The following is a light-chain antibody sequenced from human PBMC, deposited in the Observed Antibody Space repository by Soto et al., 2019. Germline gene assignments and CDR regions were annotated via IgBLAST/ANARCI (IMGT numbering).Light chain of an antibody. V-gene: IGKV3-20*01. J-gene: IGKJ5*01. CDR3: HQYAWSPLT. CDR1: QTVPKSY. CDR2: DAS. Sequence: IVLTQSPGTLSLSPGARATLSCRASQTVPKSYLAWYQQRPGQAPRLLIYDASNRATVIPDRFSGSESGTDFTLTISHLEPEDFAVYYCHQYAWSPLTFGQGTRLEIK.